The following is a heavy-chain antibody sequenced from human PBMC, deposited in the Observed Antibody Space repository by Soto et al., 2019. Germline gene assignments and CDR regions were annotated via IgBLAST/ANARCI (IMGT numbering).Heavy chain of an antibody. CDR3: ARGPRAARPIVWFDP. D-gene: IGHD6-6*01. J-gene: IGHJ5*02. V-gene: IGHV3-48*01. Sequence: GGSLRLSCAASGFTFSSYSMNWVRQAPGKGLEWVSYISSSSSTIYYADSVKGRFTISRDNAKNSLYLQMNSLRAEDTAVYYCARGPRAARPIVWFDPWGQGTLVTVSS. CDR1: GFTFSSYS. CDR2: ISSSSSTI.